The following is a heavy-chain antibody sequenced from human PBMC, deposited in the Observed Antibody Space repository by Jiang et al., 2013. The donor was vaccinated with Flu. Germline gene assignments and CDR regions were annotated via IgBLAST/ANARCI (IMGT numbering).Heavy chain of an antibody. CDR3: AKVEWFGDSYYFDY. CDR2: VSWNGADT. D-gene: IGHD3-10*01. V-gene: IGHV3-9*01. Sequence: VSWNGADTDYADSVRGRFTISRDNAKNSLYLQMNSLRAEDTALYYCAKVEWFGDSYYFDYWGQGALVTVSS. J-gene: IGHJ4*02.